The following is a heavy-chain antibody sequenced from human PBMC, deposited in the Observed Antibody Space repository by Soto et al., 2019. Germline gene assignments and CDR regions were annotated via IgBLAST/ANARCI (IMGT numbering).Heavy chain of an antibody. CDR2: IYYSGST. CDR3: AIDLGRLLFDY. Sequence: PSETLSLTCTVSGGSISSYYWSWIRQPPGKGLEWIGYIYYSGSTNYNPSLKSRVTISVDTSKNQFSLKLSSVTAADTAVYYCAIDLGRLLFDYWGQGTLVTVSS. CDR1: GGSISSYY. V-gene: IGHV4-59*01. D-gene: IGHD2-21*01. J-gene: IGHJ4*02.